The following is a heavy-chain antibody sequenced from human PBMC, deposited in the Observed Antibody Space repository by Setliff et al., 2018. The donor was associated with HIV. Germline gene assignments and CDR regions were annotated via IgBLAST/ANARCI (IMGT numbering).Heavy chain of an antibody. Sequence: GASVKVSCKASGGTSNKYAINWVRQAPGQGLEWMGQFIPVLDITNYAQKFQGRVTITADASSSTMYMELSGLRSGDTAVYYCAGPRGDEAFDIWGQGTMVTVS. D-gene: IGHD3-10*01. J-gene: IGHJ3*02. CDR3: AGPRGDEAFDI. CDR2: FIPVLDIT. CDR1: GGTSNKYA. V-gene: IGHV1-69*10.